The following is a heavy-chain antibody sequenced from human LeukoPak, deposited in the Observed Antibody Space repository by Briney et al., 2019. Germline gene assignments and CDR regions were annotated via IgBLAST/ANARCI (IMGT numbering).Heavy chain of an antibody. CDR2: ISYDGSNK. J-gene: IGHJ4*02. V-gene: IGHV3-30-3*01. CDR1: GFTFSSYA. CDR3: ARDRLGELSLMFDY. Sequence: GGSLRLSCAASGFTFSSYAMHWVRQAPGKGLEWVAVISYDGSNKYYADSVKGRFTISRDNSKNTLYLQMNSLRAEDTAVYYCARDRLGELSLMFDYWGQGTLVTVSS. D-gene: IGHD3-16*02.